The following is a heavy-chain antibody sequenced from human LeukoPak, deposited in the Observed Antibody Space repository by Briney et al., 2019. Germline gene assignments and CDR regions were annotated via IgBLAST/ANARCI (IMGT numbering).Heavy chain of an antibody. J-gene: IGHJ4*02. CDR2: ISGSGGST. CDR1: GFTFSSYA. D-gene: IGHD2-15*01. Sequence: PGGSLRLSCAASGFTFSSYAMGWVRQAPGKGLEWGSAISGSGGSTYYADSVKGRFTISRDNSKNTLYLQMNSLRAEDTAAYYCATSPRGWYYFDYWGQGTLVTVSS. CDR3: ATSPRGWYYFDY. V-gene: IGHV3-23*01.